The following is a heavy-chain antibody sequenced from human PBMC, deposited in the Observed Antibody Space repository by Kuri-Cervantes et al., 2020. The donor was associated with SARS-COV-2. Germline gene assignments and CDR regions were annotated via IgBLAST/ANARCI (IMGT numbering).Heavy chain of an antibody. D-gene: IGHD6-19*01. Sequence: GGSLRLSCAASGFTFSDYYMSWIRQAPGKGLEWVSYISSSSYTNYADSVKGRFTISRDSAKNSLYLQMNSLRAEDTAVYYCARGQGSGWYLGLSANWFDPWGQGTLVTVSS. CDR2: ISSSSYT. CDR3: ARGQGSGWYLGLSANWFDP. V-gene: IGHV3-11*06. J-gene: IGHJ5*02. CDR1: GFTFSDYY.